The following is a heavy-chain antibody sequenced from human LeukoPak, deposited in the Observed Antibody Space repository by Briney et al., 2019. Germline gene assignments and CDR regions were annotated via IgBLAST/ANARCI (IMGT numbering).Heavy chain of an antibody. CDR2: INHNGNVN. V-gene: IGHV3-7*01. CDR3: ARDLAYSRLDY. CDR1: GFTFSSYW. Sequence: GGSLRLSCAASGFTFSSYWMNWARQAPGKGLEWVASINHNGNVNYYVDSVKGRFTISRDNAKNSLYLQMDSLRVEDTAFYYCARDLAYSRLDYWGQGMLVTVSS. D-gene: IGHD5-18*01. J-gene: IGHJ4*02.